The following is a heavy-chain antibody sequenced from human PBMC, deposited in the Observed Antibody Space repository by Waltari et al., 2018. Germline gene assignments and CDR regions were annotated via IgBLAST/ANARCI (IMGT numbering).Heavy chain of an antibody. CDR2: IRSKIYGGTA. D-gene: IGHD3-16*01. CDR1: GFTFGAHA. V-gene: IGHV3-49*03. Sequence: EVQLVESGGGLVQPGRSLRLSCTTSGFTFGAHALSWFRQAPGKGLEWVGFIRSKIYGGTADYAASVKGRFTVSRDDSKSIAYLQMDSLKTEDTPVYYCSRVSASGDGMDVWGQGTTVTVSS. CDR3: SRVSASGDGMDV. J-gene: IGHJ6*02.